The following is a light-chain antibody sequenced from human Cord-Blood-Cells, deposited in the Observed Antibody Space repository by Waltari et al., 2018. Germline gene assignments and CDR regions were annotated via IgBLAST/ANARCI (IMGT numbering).Light chain of an antibody. J-gene: IGKJ1*01. CDR3: QQRSNWPWT. CDR1: QRVSSY. Sequence: EIVLTQSPSTLSLPPGERATISCRASQRVSSYLAWYQQKPGQAPRLLIYDASNRATGIPARFSGSGSGTDFTLTISSLEPEDFAVYYCQQRSNWPWTFGQGTKVEIK. V-gene: IGKV3-11*01. CDR2: DAS.